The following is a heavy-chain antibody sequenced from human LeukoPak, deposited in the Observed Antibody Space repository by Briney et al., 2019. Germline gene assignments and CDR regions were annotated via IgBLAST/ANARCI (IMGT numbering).Heavy chain of an antibody. D-gene: IGHD3-10*01. CDR2: TYYSGST. Sequence: SETLSLTCTVSGGSISSSSYYWGWIRQPPGKGLERIGSTYYSGSTYYNPSLKSRVTISVDTSKNQFSLKLSSVTAADTAVYYCASLNTYYYGGESPFDYWGQGTLVTVSS. V-gene: IGHV4-39*01. J-gene: IGHJ4*02. CDR3: ASLNTYYYGGESPFDY. CDR1: GGSISSSSYY.